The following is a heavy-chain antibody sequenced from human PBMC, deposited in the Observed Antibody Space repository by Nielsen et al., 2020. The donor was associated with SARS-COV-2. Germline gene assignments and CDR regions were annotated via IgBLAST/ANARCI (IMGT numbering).Heavy chain of an antibody. CDR1: GFTFSSYS. J-gene: IGHJ3*01. V-gene: IGHV3-48*01. CDR3: ARAEFRIVVVPAATIDY. D-gene: IGHD2-2*01. CDR2: ISSSSSTI. Sequence: GRSLRLSCAASGFTFSSYSMNWVRQAPGKGLEWVSYISSSSSTIYYADSVKGRFTISRDNSKNTLYLQMNSLRAEDTAVYYCARAEFRIVVVPAATIDYWGQGTMVTVSS.